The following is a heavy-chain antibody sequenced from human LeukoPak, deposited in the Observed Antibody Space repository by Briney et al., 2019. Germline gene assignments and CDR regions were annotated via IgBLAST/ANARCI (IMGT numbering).Heavy chain of an antibody. J-gene: IGHJ4*02. CDR2: ISGSGGST. D-gene: IGHD3-9*01. Sequence: GGSLRLSCAASGFTFSSYAMSWVRQAPGKGLEWVSAISGSGGSTYYADSVKGRFTISRDNSKNTLYLQMNSLRAEGTAVYYCAKSAGYYDILTGYYGPPLYWGQGTLVTVSS. CDR3: AKSAGYYDILTGYYGPPLY. CDR1: GFTFSSYA. V-gene: IGHV3-23*01.